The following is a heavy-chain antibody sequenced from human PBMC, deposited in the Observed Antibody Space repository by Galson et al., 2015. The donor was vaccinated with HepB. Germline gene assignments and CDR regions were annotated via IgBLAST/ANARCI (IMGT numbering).Heavy chain of an antibody. CDR1: GASISSGAYS. V-gene: IGHV4-30-2*01. J-gene: IGHJ4*02. D-gene: IGHD5-12*01. CDR3: ARIMTSSTSGYDRDGPFDY. Sequence: TLSLTCAVSGASISSGAYSWTWIRQPPGKGLEWIGYIHQSGTTYYNWSLKSRVTISLDRSKNQFSLKVTSVTAADTAVYYCARIMTSSTSGYDRDGPFDYWGQGTLVTVAS. CDR2: IHQSGTT.